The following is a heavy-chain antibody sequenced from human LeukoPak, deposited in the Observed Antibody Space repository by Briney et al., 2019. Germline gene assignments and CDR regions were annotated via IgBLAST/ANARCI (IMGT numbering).Heavy chain of an antibody. J-gene: IGHJ4*02. Sequence: GGSLRLSCAASGFTFSSYSMNWVRQAPGKGLEWVANIKQDGSEKYYVDSVKGRFTISRDNAKNSLYLQMNSLRAEDTAVYYCARERLLNFDYWGQGTLVTVSS. CDR3: ARERLLNFDY. CDR1: GFTFSSYS. V-gene: IGHV3-7*01. D-gene: IGHD2-15*01. CDR2: IKQDGSEK.